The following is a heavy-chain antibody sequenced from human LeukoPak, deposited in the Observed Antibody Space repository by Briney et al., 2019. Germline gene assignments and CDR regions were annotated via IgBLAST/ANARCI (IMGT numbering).Heavy chain of an antibody. J-gene: IGHJ5*02. D-gene: IGHD6-13*01. Sequence: SSVKVSCKASGGTFNSNAFHWVRQAPGQGLEGMGGIIPIFGSTKYAQKFQGRVTVTTDESTGTAYMVLSDLRSDDTAVYYCARGRSGIPAVTYNWFDPWGQGTLVTVSS. CDR1: GGTFNSNA. V-gene: IGHV1-69*05. CDR2: IIPIFGST. CDR3: ARGRSGIPAVTYNWFDP.